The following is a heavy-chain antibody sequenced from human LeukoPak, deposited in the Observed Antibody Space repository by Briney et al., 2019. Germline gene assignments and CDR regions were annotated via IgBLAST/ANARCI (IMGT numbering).Heavy chain of an antibody. Sequence: ASVTVSCKASGYTFTSYYIHWVRQAPGQGLEWMGIINPNAGTTVYAQKFQGRVTVTRDTSASIVYMELSSLRSEDTAVYYCARGSYYLWFDPWGQGTLVTVSS. V-gene: IGHV1-46*01. J-gene: IGHJ5*02. CDR3: ARGSYYLWFDP. CDR2: INPNAGTT. CDR1: GYTFTSYY. D-gene: IGHD1-26*01.